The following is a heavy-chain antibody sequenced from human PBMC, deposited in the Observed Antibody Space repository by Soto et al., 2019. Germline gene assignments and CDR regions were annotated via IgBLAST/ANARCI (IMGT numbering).Heavy chain of an antibody. D-gene: IGHD6-13*01. J-gene: IGHJ5*02. CDR1: GFSLSTSGVG. V-gene: IGHV2-5*02. CDR3: AHSRGSNTWSPRPCDP. CDR2: IYWDDDK. Sequence: QITLKESGPTLVKPTQTLTLTCTFSGFSLSTSGVGVGWIRQPPGKALEWLALIYWDDDKRYSPSLKSRLTITKDTSKNQAVLTMTNMDPVDTATYFCAHSRGSNTWSPRPCDPWGQGTLVTVSS.